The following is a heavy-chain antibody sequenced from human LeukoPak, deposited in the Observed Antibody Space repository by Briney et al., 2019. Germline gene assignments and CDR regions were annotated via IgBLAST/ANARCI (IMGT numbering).Heavy chain of an antibody. J-gene: IGHJ3*01. Sequence: GGSLRLSCAASGFTFSSYAMNWVRQAPGKGLEWVSDISGSGDMTYYADSVKGRFTISRDNSKNTVYLQMNGLRAEDTAVYFCAKLIGYCTVGSCYHDNFDVWGQGTMVTISS. V-gene: IGHV3-23*01. D-gene: IGHD2-15*01. CDR2: ISGSGDMT. CDR3: AKLIGYCTVGSCYHDNFDV. CDR1: GFTFSSYA.